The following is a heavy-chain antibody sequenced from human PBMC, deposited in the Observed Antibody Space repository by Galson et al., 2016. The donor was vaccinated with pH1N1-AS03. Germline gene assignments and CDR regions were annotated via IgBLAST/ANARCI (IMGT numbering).Heavy chain of an antibody. J-gene: IGHJ6*02. V-gene: IGHV3-15*01. CDR3: STDETFYYYYGMDV. CDR1: GFTFSNAW. Sequence: SLRLSCAASGFTFSNAWIIWVRQAPGKGLEWVGRIKSQSYGGTPDYGAPVKGRFTISRDDSKSTLYLQMNSLKTEDTAVYYCSTDETFYYYYGMDVWGQGTTVTVSS. CDR2: IKSQSYGGTP.